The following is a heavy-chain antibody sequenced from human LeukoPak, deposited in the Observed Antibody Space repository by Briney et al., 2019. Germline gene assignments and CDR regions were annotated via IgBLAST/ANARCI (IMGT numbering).Heavy chain of an antibody. V-gene: IGHV1-69*05. CDR3: ARETYAGSGSYYGVVDY. Sequence: SVTVSFKSGGGTFSSYAFSWVRQAPGQGREWMGRIIPIFGTENYARKFQGRVTINTDESTSTAYTELSSMRSEYTAVYYCARETYAGSGSYYGVVDYWGQGTLVTVSS. J-gene: IGHJ4*02. D-gene: IGHD1-26*01. CDR2: IIPIFGTE. CDR1: GGTFSSYA.